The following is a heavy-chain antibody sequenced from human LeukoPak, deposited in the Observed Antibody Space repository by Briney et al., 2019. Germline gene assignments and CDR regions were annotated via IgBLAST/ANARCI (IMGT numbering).Heavy chain of an antibody. D-gene: IGHD3-3*01. J-gene: IGHJ4*02. CDR1: GFTFSSYG. CDR2: IRYDGSNK. Sequence: GGSLRLSRAASGFTFSSYGMHWVRQAPGKGLEWVAFIRYDGSNKYYADSVKGRFTISRDNSKNTLYLQMNSLRTEDTALYYCAKPFGSISSRSVYFDYWGQGTLVTVSS. CDR3: AKPFGSISSRSVYFDY. V-gene: IGHV3-30*02.